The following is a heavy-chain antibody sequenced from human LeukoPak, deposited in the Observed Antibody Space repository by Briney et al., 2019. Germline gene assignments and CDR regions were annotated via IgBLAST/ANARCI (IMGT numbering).Heavy chain of an antibody. J-gene: IGHJ4*02. CDR2: ISSSSSYI. Sequence: GGSLRLSCEVSGFTFDDYGMNWVRQAPGKGLEWVSSISSSSSYIYYADSVKGRFTISRDNAKNSLYLQMNSLRAEDTAVYYCAREWVRVPAANYYFDYWGQGTLVTVSS. V-gene: IGHV3-21*01. D-gene: IGHD2-2*01. CDR3: AREWVRVPAANYYFDY. CDR1: GFTFDDYG.